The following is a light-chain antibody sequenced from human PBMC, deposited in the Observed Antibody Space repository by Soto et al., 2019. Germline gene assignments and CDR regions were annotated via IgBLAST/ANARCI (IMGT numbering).Light chain of an antibody. CDR2: EVT. V-gene: IGLV2-14*01. CDR3: NSYTSTFTWV. CDR1: SSDVGGHNF. J-gene: IGLJ2*01. Sequence: QSALTRPASVSGSPGQSITISCTGTSSDVGGHNFVSWYQQHPGKAPKLMIYEVTNRPSGVSDRFSGSKSGNTASLTISGLQAEDEADYYCNSYTSTFTWVFGGGTKLTVL.